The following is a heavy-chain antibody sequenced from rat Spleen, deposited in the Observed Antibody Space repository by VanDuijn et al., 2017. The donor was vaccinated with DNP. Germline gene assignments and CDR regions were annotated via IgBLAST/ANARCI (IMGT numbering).Heavy chain of an antibody. J-gene: IGHJ4*01. CDR3: ARVNNNLYYGLDA. CDR2: ITPGGDNT. CDR1: GFTFSNYD. V-gene: IGHV5S13*01. D-gene: IGHD1-10*01. Sequence: EVQLVESGGGLVQPGRSLKLSCAASGFTFSNYDMAWVRQSPTKGLEWVASITPGGDNTYYRDSVKGRFTVSRDNAENTVYLQMNSLRSEDTATYYCARVNNNLYYGLDAWGQGTSVTVSS.